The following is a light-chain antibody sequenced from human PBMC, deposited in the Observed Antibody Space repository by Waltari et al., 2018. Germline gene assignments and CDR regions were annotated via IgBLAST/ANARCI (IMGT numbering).Light chain of an antibody. CDR2: GNT. CDR1: SSDIGDNY. V-gene: IGLV1-47*01. Sequence: QSVLTQPPSASGTPGRRVTISCSGSSSDIGDNYVYWYKQLPGTAPKLLIYGNTQRPSGVPDRFSATKSGTSASLAISDLRSEDEADYYCAAWDDNLLYVFGTGTKVTVL. CDR3: AAWDDNLLYV. J-gene: IGLJ1*01.